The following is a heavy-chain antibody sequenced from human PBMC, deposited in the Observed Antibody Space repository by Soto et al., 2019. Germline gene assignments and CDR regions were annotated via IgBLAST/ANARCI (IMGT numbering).Heavy chain of an antibody. CDR2: IYYSGST. Sequence: LSLTCTVSGGSISSGDYYWSWIRQPPGKGLEWIGYIYYSGSTYYNPSLKSRVTLSLDTPSNQFSLRLSSLTAADTAVYYCATFGVICEPFDYWGQGTLVTVSS. CDR1: GGSISSGDYY. CDR3: ATFGVICEPFDY. D-gene: IGHD3-10*01. J-gene: IGHJ4*02. V-gene: IGHV4-30-4*01.